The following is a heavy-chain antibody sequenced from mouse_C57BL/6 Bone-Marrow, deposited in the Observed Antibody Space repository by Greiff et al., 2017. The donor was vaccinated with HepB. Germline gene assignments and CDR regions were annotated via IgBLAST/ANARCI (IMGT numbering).Heavy chain of an antibody. CDR1: GYTFTGYW. Sequence: VQLQQPGAELVKPGASVTLSCKASGYTFTGYWITWVKQRPGQGLEWIGDIYPGSGSTDYNEKFKSKATLTVDTSSSTAYMELSSLTSEDSAVYYCARSMTSFDFYYRGKGTTLTAAS. D-gene: IGHD2-3*01. CDR2: IYPGSGST. CDR3: ARSMTSFDFYY. J-gene: IGHJ2*01. V-gene: IGHV1-55*01.